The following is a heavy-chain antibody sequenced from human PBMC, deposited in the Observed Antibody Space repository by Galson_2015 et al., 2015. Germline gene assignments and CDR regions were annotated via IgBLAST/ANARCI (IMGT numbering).Heavy chain of an antibody. CDR1: GFTFSSYW. J-gene: IGHJ6*02. V-gene: IGHV3-7*01. CDR2: IKQDGSEK. CDR3: ARDNGDYVGEYYYGMDV. Sequence: SLRLSCAASGFTFSSYWMSWVRQAPGKGLEWVANIKQDGSEKYYVDSVKGRFTISRDNAKNSLYLQMNSLGAEDTAVYYCARDNGDYVGEYYYGMDVWGQGTTVTVSS. D-gene: IGHD4-17*01.